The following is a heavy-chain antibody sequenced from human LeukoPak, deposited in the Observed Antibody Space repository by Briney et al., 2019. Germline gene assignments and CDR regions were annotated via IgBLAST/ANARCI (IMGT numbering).Heavy chain of an antibody. CDR3: ARGTSMVRGEA. V-gene: IGHV1-46*04. D-gene: IGHD3-10*01. J-gene: IGHJ5*02. CDR2: INPDGGST. Sequence: ASVKVSCKASGYTFTNYWIQWVRQAPGQGLEWMGLINPDGGSTAYAHRLQGRVIMTRDTSTSTAYMELSSLRSEDTAVHYCARGTSMVRGEAWGQGTLVTVSS. CDR1: GYTFTNYW.